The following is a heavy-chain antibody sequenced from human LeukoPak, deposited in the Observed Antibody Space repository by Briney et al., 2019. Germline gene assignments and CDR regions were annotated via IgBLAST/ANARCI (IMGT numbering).Heavy chain of an antibody. CDR2: ISAYNGNT. V-gene: IGHV1-18*01. CDR1: DYTFTNYG. D-gene: IGHD6-13*01. J-gene: IGHJ4*02. CDR3: ARDLPYSSSWESIDY. Sequence: ASVKVSCKASDYTFTNYGISWVRQAPGQGLEWMAWISAYNGNTNYAQKIQGRVTMTTDTSTSTAYMELRSLRSDDTAVYYCARDLPYSSSWESIDYWGQGTLVTVSS.